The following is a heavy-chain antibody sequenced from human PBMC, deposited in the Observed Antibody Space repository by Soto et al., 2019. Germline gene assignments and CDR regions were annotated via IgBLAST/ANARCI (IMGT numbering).Heavy chain of an antibody. CDR1: GFTFTRYS. Sequence: GGSLRLSCAASGFTFTRYSMNWVRQAPGKGLEWVSSISSTTNYIYYADSMKGRFTVSRDNAKNSVYLEMNSLGAEDTAVYYCARESEDLTSNFDYWGQGTLVTVSS. CDR3: ARESEDLTSNFDY. J-gene: IGHJ4*02. CDR2: ISSTTNYI. V-gene: IGHV3-21*01.